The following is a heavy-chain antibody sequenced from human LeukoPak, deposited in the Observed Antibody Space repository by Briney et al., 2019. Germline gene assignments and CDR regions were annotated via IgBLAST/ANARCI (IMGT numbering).Heavy chain of an antibody. D-gene: IGHD6-13*01. Sequence: GGSLRLSCAASGFTFSSYGMHWVRQAPGKGLEWVAFIRYDGSNKYYADSVKGRFTISRDNSKNTLYLQMNSLRAEDTALYYCARGSYSNSWLLDYWGQGTLVTVSS. V-gene: IGHV3-30*02. CDR3: ARGSYSNSWLLDY. CDR1: GFTFSSYG. J-gene: IGHJ4*02. CDR2: IRYDGSNK.